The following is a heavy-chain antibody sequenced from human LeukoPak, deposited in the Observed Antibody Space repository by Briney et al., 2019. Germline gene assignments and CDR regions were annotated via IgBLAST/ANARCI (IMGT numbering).Heavy chain of an antibody. J-gene: IGHJ4*02. CDR2: IYYSGST. Sequence: SETLSLTCTVSGGSISSYYWSWIRQPPGKGLEWIGYIYYSGSTYYNPSLKSRVTISVDTSKNQFSLKLSSVTAADTAVYYCARDALDDSSGYYGGFDYWGQGTLVTVSS. CDR3: ARDALDDSSGYYGGFDY. V-gene: IGHV4-59*12. D-gene: IGHD3-22*01. CDR1: GGSISSYY.